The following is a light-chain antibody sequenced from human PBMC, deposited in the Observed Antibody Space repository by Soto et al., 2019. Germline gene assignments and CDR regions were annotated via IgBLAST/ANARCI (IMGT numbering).Light chain of an antibody. CDR1: SSDVGAYDY. Sequence: QSALTQPPSASESPGQSVTISCTGTSSDVGAYDYVSWYQQHPGKAPKLMIFEVIQRPSGVPDRFSGSKSGNTASLTVSGLQAEDEADYYCSSYAGSNYYVFGSGTKLTVL. J-gene: IGLJ1*01. V-gene: IGLV2-8*01. CDR2: EVI. CDR3: SSYAGSNYYV.